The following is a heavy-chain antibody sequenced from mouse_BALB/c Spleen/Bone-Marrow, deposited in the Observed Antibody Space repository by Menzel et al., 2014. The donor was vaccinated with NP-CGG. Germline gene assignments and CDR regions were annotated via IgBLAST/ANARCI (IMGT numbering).Heavy chain of an antibody. CDR1: GYTFTDYN. CDR3: VRGGPWFVY. J-gene: IGHJ3*01. CDR2: IFPLNGDI. V-gene: IGHV1S29*02. Sequence: EVMLVESGPELVKPGASVKISCKASGYTFTDYNIHWVKQSQGMSLEWIGYIFPLNGDIGYNQKFKIKATLTVDNSSNTAYMEFRSLTSEDSAVYYCVRGGPWFVYWGQGTLVTVSA. D-gene: IGHD3-3*01.